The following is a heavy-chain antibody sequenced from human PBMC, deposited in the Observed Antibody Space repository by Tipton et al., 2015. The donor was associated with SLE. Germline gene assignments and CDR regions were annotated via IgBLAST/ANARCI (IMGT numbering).Heavy chain of an antibody. D-gene: IGHD3-22*01. CDR3: ARSRYDSSGYYQPRAAAFDI. V-gene: IGHV4-34*01. CDR1: GGSFSGYY. J-gene: IGHJ3*02. Sequence: TLSLTCAVYGGSFSGYYWSWIRQPPGKGLEWIGEINHRGSTNYNPTLKSRDTISVDTSKNKFSLKLSSVTAADTAVYYCARSRYDSSGYYQPRAAAFDIWGQGTMVTVSS. CDR2: INHRGST.